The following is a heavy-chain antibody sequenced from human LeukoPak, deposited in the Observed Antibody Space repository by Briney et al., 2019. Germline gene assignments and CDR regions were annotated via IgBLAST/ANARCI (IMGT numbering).Heavy chain of an antibody. CDR1: GGSMSHYY. CDR2: IYYLGST. CDR3: ARTGETFFDY. J-gene: IGHJ4*02. Sequence: SETLSLTCTVSGGSMSHYYWSWIRQPPGKGLEWIGYIYYLGSTNYKPSLKSRVTISIDTSKSQFSLRLNSVTAADTAVYYCARTGETFFDYWGQGTLVTVSS. D-gene: IGHD1-1*01. V-gene: IGHV4-59*12.